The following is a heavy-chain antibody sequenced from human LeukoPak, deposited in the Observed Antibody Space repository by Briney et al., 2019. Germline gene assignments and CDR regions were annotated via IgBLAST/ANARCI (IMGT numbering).Heavy chain of an antibody. V-gene: IGHV3-30*18. CDR2: IPYDGSNK. CDR3: AKSHDCSSTSCPYYFDY. D-gene: IGHD2-2*01. J-gene: IGHJ4*02. CDR1: GFTFSSYG. Sequence: GSLRLSCAASGFTFSSYGMHWVRQAPGKGLEWVAVIPYDGSNKYYADSVKGRFTISRDNSKNTLYLQMNSLRAEDTAVYYCAKSHDCSSTSCPYYFDYWGQGTLVTVSP.